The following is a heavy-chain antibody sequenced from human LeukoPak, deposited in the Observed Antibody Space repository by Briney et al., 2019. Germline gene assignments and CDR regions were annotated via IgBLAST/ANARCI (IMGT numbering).Heavy chain of an antibody. J-gene: IGHJ6*03. CDR2: ISGSGGST. CDR1: GFTFSSYA. Sequence: GGSLRLSCAASGFTFSSYAMSWVRQAPGKGLEWVSAISGSGGSTYYADSVKGRFTISRDNSKNTLYLQMNSLRAEDTAVYYCAKGGRGEYYYYYYYMDVWGKGTTVTVSS. CDR3: AKGGRGEYYYYYYYMDV. D-gene: IGHD4-17*01. V-gene: IGHV3-23*01.